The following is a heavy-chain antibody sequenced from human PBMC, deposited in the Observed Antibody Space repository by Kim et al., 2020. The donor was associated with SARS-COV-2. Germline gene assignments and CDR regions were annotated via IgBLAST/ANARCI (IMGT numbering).Heavy chain of an antibody. D-gene: IGHD6-13*01. Sequence: ASVKVSCKASGYTSTSYDINWVRQATGQGLEWMGWLNPHSGNPGYVQKFQGRVTMTRNTPISTSYMELSSLRSEDTAGYYCARGWSSSKYYGRDFWGQGTTVTVS. J-gene: IGHJ6*02. CDR3: ARGWSSSKYYGRDF. CDR2: LNPHSGNP. V-gene: IGHV1-8*01. CDR1: GYTSTSYD.